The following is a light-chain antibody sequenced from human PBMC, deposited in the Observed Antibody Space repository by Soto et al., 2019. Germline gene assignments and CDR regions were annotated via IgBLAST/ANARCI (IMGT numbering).Light chain of an antibody. CDR2: DAS. CDR3: QQRSNWPPT. Sequence: EIVLTQSPATLSLSPGERATLSCRASQSVGRNLAWYQQKPGQAPRLLIYDASNRATGIPARFSGGGSGTDFTLTISSLEPEDFAVYYCQQRSNWPPTFGQGTKVDIK. V-gene: IGKV3-11*01. J-gene: IGKJ1*01. CDR1: QSVGRN.